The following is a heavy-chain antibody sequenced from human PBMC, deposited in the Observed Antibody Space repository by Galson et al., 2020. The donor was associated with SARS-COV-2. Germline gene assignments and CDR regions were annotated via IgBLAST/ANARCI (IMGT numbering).Heavy chain of an antibody. D-gene: IGHD7-27*01. J-gene: IGHJ4*02. CDR2: ISGSGTST. V-gene: IGHV3-23*01. CDR1: GFTYDNYA. Sequence: GGSLRLSCAASGFTYDNYAMSWVRQAPGKGLEWVSVISGSGTSTYYADSVKGRFTISRDNSKNTVYLQMNSLRVEDTAVYYCAKECWPGDLGENFDYWGQGTLVTV. CDR3: AKECWPGDLGENFDY.